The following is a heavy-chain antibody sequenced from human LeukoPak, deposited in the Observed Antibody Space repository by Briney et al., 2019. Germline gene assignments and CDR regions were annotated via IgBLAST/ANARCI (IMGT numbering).Heavy chain of an antibody. CDR3: AKDYDY. V-gene: IGHV3-7*04. Sequence: GGSLRLCCAASGFTFSSYWMNWVRQAPGKGLEWVANIKHDGSEKYYVDSVKGRFTISRDNAKNSLYLQMNSLRADDTAVYYCAKDYDYWGQGTLVTVSS. CDR2: IKHDGSEK. J-gene: IGHJ4*02. CDR1: GFTFSSYW.